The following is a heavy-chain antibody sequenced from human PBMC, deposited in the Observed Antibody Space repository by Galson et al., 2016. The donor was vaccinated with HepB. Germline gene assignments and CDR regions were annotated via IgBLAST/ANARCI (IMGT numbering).Heavy chain of an antibody. J-gene: IGHJ6*04. CDR1: GITFSTYA. CDR3: AKKMVVDDYYYGMDV. D-gene: IGHD2-15*01. CDR2: ISGSGGST. Sequence: SLRLSCAASGITFSTYAMSWVRQAPGKGLEWVSVISGSGGSTYYVDSVKGRFTISRDNSKNTLYLQMNSLRAEDTAIYYCAKKMVVDDYYYGMDVWGEGTTVTVSS. V-gene: IGHV3-23*01.